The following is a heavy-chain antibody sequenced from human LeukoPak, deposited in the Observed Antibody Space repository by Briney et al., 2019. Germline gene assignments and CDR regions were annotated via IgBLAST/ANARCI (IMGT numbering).Heavy chain of an antibody. CDR2: IWYDGSNK. CDR3: ARDHYYYDSSGYYSLFDL. V-gene: IGHV3-33*01. Sequence: GRSLRLSCAASGFTFSSYGMHWVRQAPGKGLEWVAVIWYDGSNKYYADSVKGRFAISRDNSKNTLYLQMNSLGAEDTAVYYCARDHYYYDSSGYYSLFDLWGRGTLVTVSS. CDR1: GFTFSSYG. J-gene: IGHJ2*01. D-gene: IGHD3-22*01.